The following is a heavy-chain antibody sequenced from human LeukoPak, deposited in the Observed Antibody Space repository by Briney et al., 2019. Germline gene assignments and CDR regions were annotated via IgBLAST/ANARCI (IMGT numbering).Heavy chain of an antibody. V-gene: IGHV4-38-2*01. CDR1: GYSISSGYY. CDR2: IYHSGST. D-gene: IGHD6-6*01. J-gene: IGHJ3*02. CDR3: ARRSPSYAFDI. Sequence: SETLSLTCAVSGYSISSGYYWGWIRPPPGKGLEWIGSIYHSGSTYYNPSLKSRVTISVDTSKNQFSLKLSSVTAADTAVYYCARRSPSYAFDIWGQGTMVTVSS.